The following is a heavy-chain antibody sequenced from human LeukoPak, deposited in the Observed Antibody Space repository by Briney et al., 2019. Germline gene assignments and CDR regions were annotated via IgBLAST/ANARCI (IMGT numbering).Heavy chain of an antibody. Sequence: ASVKVSCKASGYTFTSYDINWVRQATGQGLEWMGWMNPNSGNTGYAQKFQGRVTMTRNTSISTAYMELSSLRSEDTAVYYWGRGGGCKWELPITDYWGQGTLVTVSS. CDR1: GYTFTSYD. V-gene: IGHV1-8*01. CDR2: MNPNSGNT. J-gene: IGHJ4*02. D-gene: IGHD1-26*01. CDR3: GRGGGCKWELPITDY.